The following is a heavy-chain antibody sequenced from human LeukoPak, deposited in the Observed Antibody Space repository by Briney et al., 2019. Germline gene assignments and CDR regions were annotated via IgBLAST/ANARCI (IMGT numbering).Heavy chain of an antibody. CDR1: GGSIYSGTYY. CDR2: MYTSGST. J-gene: IGHJ5*02. Sequence: SETLSLTCSVSGGSIYSGTYYWSWIRQPAGKGLEWIGRMYTSGSTNYHPTLKSRVTVSLDISKNQFSLKLSSVTAADTAVYYCARGITMVRGVIPNWFDPWGQGTLVTVSS. D-gene: IGHD3-10*01. CDR3: ARGITMVRGVIPNWFDP. V-gene: IGHV4-61*02.